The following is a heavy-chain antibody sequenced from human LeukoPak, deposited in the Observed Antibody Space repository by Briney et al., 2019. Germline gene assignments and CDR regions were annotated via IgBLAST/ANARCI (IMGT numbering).Heavy chain of an antibody. D-gene: IGHD3-10*01. CDR3: ARDSGSLVRGVMLDY. V-gene: IGHV3-30*03. Sequence: PGGSLRLSCAASGFTFSSYGMHWVRQAPGKGLEWVAVISYDGSNKYYADSVKGRFTISRDNSKNTLYLQMNSLRAEDTAVYYCARDSGSLVRGVMLDYWGQGTLVTVSS. CDR2: ISYDGSNK. CDR1: GFTFSSYG. J-gene: IGHJ4*02.